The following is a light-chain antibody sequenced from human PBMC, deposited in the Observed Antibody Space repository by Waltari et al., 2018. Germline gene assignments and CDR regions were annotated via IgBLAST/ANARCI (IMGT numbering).Light chain of an antibody. CDR3: NCRDSSGNHR. J-gene: IGLJ2*01. CDR1: SLKTYF. V-gene: IGLV3-19*01. CDR2: GRN. Sequence: SSELTQDPAVSVAVGQTVRITCQGDSLKTYFASWYQQKTGQAPLLVIYGRNDRPSGIPDRFFCARTGDKSSLTITGAQAEDEADYFCNCRDSSGNHRFGGGTKLTVL.